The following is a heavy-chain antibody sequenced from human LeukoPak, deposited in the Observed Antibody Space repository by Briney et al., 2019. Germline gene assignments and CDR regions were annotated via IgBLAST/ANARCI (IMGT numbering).Heavy chain of an antibody. CDR1: GGSISSYY. V-gene: IGHV4-59*01. CDR2: IYYSGST. J-gene: IGHJ4*02. D-gene: IGHD2-21*02. Sequence: PSETLSLTCTVSGGSISSYYWSWIRQPPGKGLEWVGYIYYSGSTNYNPSLKSRVTISVDMSKNQFSLKLSSVTAADTAVYYCARVSGVVTARRFDYWGQGTLVTVSS. CDR3: ARVSGVVTARRFDY.